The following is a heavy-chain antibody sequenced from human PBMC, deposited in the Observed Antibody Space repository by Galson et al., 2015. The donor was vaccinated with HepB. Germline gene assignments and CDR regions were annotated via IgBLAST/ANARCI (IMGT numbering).Heavy chain of an antibody. Sequence: SLRLSCAASGFSFSKYVMSWVRQAPGKGLEWVSGVSGRDGSTYYADSVKGRFTITRDNSNNTLYLEMNSLRAEDTAVYYCAKDRYYGSGSYYYFDLWGQGTLVTVSS. CDR3: AKDRYYGSGSYYYFDL. V-gene: IGHV3-23*01. CDR1: GFSFSKYV. D-gene: IGHD3-10*01. CDR2: VSGRDGST. J-gene: IGHJ4*02.